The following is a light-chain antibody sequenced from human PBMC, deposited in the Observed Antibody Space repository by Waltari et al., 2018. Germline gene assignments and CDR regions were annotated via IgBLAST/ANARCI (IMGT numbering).Light chain of an antibody. V-gene: IGKV1-5*03. Sequence: DIQMTQSPSTLSASVGDRVTITCRASQSISSWLAWYQQKPGKAPKLLIYTASSLESGVPSRFSGSGSGTEFTLTISSLQPDDFATYYCQQYNSYSPLTFGQGTKVEIK. CDR2: TAS. J-gene: IGKJ1*01. CDR3: QQYNSYSPLT. CDR1: QSISSW.